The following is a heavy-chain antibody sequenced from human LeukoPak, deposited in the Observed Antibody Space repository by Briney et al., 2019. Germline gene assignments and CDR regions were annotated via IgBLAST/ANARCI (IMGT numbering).Heavy chain of an antibody. Sequence: GSSVKVSCKASGGTFSSYTISWVRQAPGQGLEWMGRIIPILGIANYAQKFQGRVTITADKSTSTAYMELSSLRSEDTAVYYCADLDCSGGSCYLDYWGQGTLVTVSP. CDR2: IIPILGIA. V-gene: IGHV1-69*02. J-gene: IGHJ4*02. CDR1: GGTFSSYT. D-gene: IGHD2-15*01. CDR3: ADLDCSGGSCYLDY.